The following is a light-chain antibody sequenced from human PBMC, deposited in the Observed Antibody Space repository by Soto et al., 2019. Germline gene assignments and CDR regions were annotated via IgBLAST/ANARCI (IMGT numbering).Light chain of an antibody. J-gene: IGLJ2*01. CDR2: EVT. CDR1: SSDVGAYNY. Sequence: QSVLTQPASVSGSPGQSITISCTGSSSDVGAYNYVSWYQQHPGKAPKLMIYEVTKRPSGVSNRFSGSKSGNTASLTISGLQAEDEADYYCSAYTRSSTVVFGGGTKLTVL. V-gene: IGLV2-14*01. CDR3: SAYTRSSTVV.